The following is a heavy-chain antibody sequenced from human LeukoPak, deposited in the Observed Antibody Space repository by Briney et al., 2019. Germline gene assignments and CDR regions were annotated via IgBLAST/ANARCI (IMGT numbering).Heavy chain of an antibody. D-gene: IGHD3-10*01. J-gene: IGHJ6*03. CDR2: ISAYNGNT. Sequence: GASVKVSCRASGYTFTSYGISWVRQAPGQGLEWMGWISAYNGNTNYAQKLQGRVTMTTDTSTSTAYMELRSLRSDDTAVYYCARVRDYYGSGSYPYYYYYMDVWGKGTTVTVSS. CDR3: ARVRDYYGSGSYPYYYYYMDV. CDR1: GYTFTSYG. V-gene: IGHV1-18*01.